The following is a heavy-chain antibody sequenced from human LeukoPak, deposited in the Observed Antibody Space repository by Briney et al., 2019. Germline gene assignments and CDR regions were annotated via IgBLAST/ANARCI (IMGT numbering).Heavy chain of an antibody. CDR3: ARDGGYSAYDFAY. V-gene: IGHV3-48*02. CDR2: ISRRSIPI. CDR1: GFTFSSYS. D-gene: IGHD5-12*01. Sequence: GGSLRLSCAASGFTFSSYSMNGVRRSPGKGREWVSFISRRSIPIYYAHSVKGRFTISRDNAKNSLYLQMNSLRDEDTAVYYCARDGGYSAYDFAYWGQGTLVTVSS. J-gene: IGHJ4*02.